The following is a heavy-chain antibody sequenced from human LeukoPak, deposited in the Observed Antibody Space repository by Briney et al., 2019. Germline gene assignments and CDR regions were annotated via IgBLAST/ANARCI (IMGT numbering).Heavy chain of an antibody. Sequence: GGSLRLSCAASGFTFSSYWIHWVRHAPGKGLVWVSRIDTDGSNTNYADSVKGRFTISRDNAQNTVYLQMNSLRSEDTAVYYCARDFSGYSPLYYFDYWGQGTLVTVSS. CDR1: GFTFSSYW. J-gene: IGHJ4*02. CDR2: IDTDGSNT. CDR3: ARDFSGYSPLYYFDY. V-gene: IGHV3-74*01. D-gene: IGHD3-22*01.